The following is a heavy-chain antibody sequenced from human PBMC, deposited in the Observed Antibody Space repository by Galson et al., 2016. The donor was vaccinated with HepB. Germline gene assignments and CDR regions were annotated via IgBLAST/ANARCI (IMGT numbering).Heavy chain of an antibody. CDR2: IYHDGSEN. D-gene: IGHD6-19*01. Sequence: SLRLSCAASRFTLSYFYMSWVRQAPGKGLEWVANIYHDGSENSYVDSVKGRFTISRDNAKNSLYLQMHSLRAEDTAVYYCARNHGGWSPYYFDYWGQGTLVTVSS. V-gene: IGHV3-7*03. CDR3: ARNHGGWSPYYFDY. CDR1: RFTLSYFY. J-gene: IGHJ4*02.